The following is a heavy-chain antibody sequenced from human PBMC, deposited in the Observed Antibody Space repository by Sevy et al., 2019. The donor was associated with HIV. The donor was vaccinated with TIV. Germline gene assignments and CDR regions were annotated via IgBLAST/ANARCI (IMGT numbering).Heavy chain of an antibody. CDR1: GFTFSVYD. J-gene: IGHJ3*02. Sequence: GGSLRLSCAASGFTFSVYDMGWVRQAPGKGLEWVSGISGSATGGRTSYADSVKGRFTISRDNSKNTLYLQMNSLRGEDTAVYYCAKPAFHGARSSYAFDMWGQGTMVTVSS. D-gene: IGHD3-10*01. V-gene: IGHV3-23*01. CDR3: AKPAFHGARSSYAFDM. CDR2: ISGSATGGRT.